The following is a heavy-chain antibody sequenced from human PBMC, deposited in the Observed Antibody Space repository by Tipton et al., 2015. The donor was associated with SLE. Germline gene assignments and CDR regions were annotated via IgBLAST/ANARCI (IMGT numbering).Heavy chain of an antibody. CDR3: ARGVLDF. CDR2: INYSGGT. Sequence: TLSLPCSVSGGSIRGHYWNWVRQPPGKGLEWIGNINYSGGTKYNPSLKSRVTISVDTSKNQFSLKMRSVTAADTAVYYCARGVLDFWGQGTLVTDSS. J-gene: IGHJ4*02. V-gene: IGHV4-59*11. CDR1: GGSIRGHY.